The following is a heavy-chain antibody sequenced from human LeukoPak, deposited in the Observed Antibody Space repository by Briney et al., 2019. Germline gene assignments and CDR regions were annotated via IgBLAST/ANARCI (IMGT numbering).Heavy chain of an antibody. D-gene: IGHD3-10*01. J-gene: IGHJ4*02. CDR1: GFTFSSYA. CDR2: IGHTSGA. Sequence: GGSLRLSCAASGFTFSSYAMCWVRQAPGKGPEWVATIGHTSGAWYAASVMGRFTISRDNSKSMLYLHMNSLSGEDTALYYCADFGSGSYIFNYWGQGSLVTVSS. CDR3: ADFGSGSYIFNY. V-gene: IGHV3-23*01.